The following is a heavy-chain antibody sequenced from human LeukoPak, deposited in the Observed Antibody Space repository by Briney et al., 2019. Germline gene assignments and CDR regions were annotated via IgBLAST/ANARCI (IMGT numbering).Heavy chain of an antibody. D-gene: IGHD1-26*01. Sequence: GESLKISGKGSGYSFTSYWIAWVRKLPGKGLEWMGIIYPGDSDTKYSPSFQGQVTISADKSITTAYLQWSSLKASDTAMYYCASSRIVGATDAFDIWGQGTMVTVSS. V-gene: IGHV5-51*01. CDR1: GYSFTSYW. CDR2: IYPGDSDT. J-gene: IGHJ3*02. CDR3: ASSRIVGATDAFDI.